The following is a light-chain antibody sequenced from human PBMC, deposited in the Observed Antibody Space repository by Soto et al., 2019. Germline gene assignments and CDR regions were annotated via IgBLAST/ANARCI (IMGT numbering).Light chain of an antibody. CDR3: GSYTITSTLMI. CDR2: DVT. CDR1: PSDIGAYNY. V-gene: IGLV2-14*03. Sequence: QLVLTQPASVSGSPGQSITISCSRTPSDIGAYNYVSWYQHLPGKAPEVIIYDVTNRPSGVSSRFSGSKSGTTASLTISGLQAEDEANYYCGSYTITSTLMIFGGGTKVTVL. J-gene: IGLJ2*01.